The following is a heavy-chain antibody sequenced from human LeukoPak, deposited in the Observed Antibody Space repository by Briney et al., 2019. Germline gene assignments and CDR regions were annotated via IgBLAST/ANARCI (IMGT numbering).Heavy chain of an antibody. CDR1: GFIFSNYW. D-gene: IGHD1-26*01. CDR2: IKQDGSEK. CDR3: AKEGSNGDFDY. V-gene: IGHV3-7*01. Sequence: GGSLRLSCAASGFIFSNYWVTWLRQPPGKGLEWVANIKQDGSEKYYVDSVRGRFTISRDNSKNTLYLKMNSLRAEDTAVYYCAKEGSNGDFDYWGQGTLVTVSS. J-gene: IGHJ4*02.